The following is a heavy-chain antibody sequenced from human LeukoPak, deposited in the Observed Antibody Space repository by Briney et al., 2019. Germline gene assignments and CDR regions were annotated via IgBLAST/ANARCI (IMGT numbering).Heavy chain of an antibody. Sequence: GGSLRLSCAASGFAFSSYSMNWVRQAPGKGLEWVSSISSSSSYIYYADSVKGRFTVSRDNAKNSLYLQMNSLRAEDTAVYYCASEYYYDSSGYYYVSSYFDYWGQGTLVTVSS. CDR1: GFAFSSYS. D-gene: IGHD3-22*01. J-gene: IGHJ4*02. V-gene: IGHV3-21*01. CDR3: ASEYYYDSSGYYYVSSYFDY. CDR2: ISSSSSYI.